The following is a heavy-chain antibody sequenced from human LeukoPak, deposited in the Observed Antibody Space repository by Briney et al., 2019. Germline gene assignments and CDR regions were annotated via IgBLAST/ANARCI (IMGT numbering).Heavy chain of an antibody. Sequence: GGSLRLSCAASGFIFSSYGMSWVRLAPGKGLEWVSSISDSGDTTFYADFLKGRFTVSRDNSKNTLYLQMNSLRAEDTAVYYCAKAYYDFWSGYYTSWGQGTLVTVSS. D-gene: IGHD3-3*01. CDR3: AKAYYDFWSGYYTS. V-gene: IGHV3-23*01. CDR1: GFIFSSYG. CDR2: ISDSGDTT. J-gene: IGHJ4*02.